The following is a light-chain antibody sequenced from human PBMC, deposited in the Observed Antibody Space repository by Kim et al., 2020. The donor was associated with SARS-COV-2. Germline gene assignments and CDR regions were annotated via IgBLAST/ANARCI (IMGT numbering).Light chain of an antibody. Sequence: QSALTQPASVSGSPGQWITISCTGSSSDVGGYNYVSWYQQHPGKAPKLMIYDVSSRPSGVSDRFSGSKSGNTASLTISGLQADDEADYYCSSYTSRSTRYVFGSGTKVTVL. J-gene: IGLJ1*01. CDR3: SSYTSRSTRYV. CDR1: SSDVGGYNY. CDR2: DVS. V-gene: IGLV2-14*03.